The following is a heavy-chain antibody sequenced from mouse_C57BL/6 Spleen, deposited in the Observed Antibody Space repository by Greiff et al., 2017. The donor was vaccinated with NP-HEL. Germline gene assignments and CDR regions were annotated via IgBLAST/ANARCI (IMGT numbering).Heavy chain of an antibody. Sequence: QVQLQQSGAELVKPGASVKISCKASGYAFSSYWMNWVKQRPGKGLEWIGQIYPGDGDTNYNGKFKGKATLTADKSSSTAYMQLSSLTSEDSAVYFCARSRLPYAMDHWGQGTSVTVSS. CDR3: ARSRLPYAMDH. V-gene: IGHV1-80*01. D-gene: IGHD2-4*01. CDR1: GYAFSSYW. J-gene: IGHJ4*01. CDR2: IYPGDGDT.